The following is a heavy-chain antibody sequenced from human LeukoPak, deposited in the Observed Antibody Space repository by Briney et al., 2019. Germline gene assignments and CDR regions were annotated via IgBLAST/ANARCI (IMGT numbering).Heavy chain of an antibody. CDR2: ISAYNGHT. D-gene: IGHD3-3*01. CDR3: ARGPHKRTYDRDNWFDP. CDR1: GYTFTSYG. V-gene: IGHV1-18*01. J-gene: IGHJ5*02. Sequence: GASVKVSCKASGYTFTSYGIGWVRQAPGQGLEWLGWISAYNGHTNYIQKLQGRVTMTTDTSTSTVYMELSSLRSEDTAVYYCARGPHKRTYDRDNWFDPWGQGTLVTVSS.